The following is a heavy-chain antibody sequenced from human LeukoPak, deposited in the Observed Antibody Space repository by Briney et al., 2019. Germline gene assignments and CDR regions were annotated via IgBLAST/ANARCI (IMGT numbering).Heavy chain of an antibody. CDR1: GGSISSYY. Sequence: SETLSLTCTVSGGSISSYYWSWIRQPPGKGLEWIGYIYYSGSTNYNPSLKSRVTISVDTSKNQFSLKLSSVTAADTAVYYCARDFSYYDILTGHYYYYGMDVWGQGTTVTVSS. CDR3: ARDFSYYDILTGHYYYYGMDV. J-gene: IGHJ6*02. CDR2: IYYSGST. D-gene: IGHD3-9*01. V-gene: IGHV4-59*01.